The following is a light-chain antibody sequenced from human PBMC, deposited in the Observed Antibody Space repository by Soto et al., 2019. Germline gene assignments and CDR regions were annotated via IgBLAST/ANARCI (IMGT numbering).Light chain of an antibody. CDR2: GNT. CDR3: HSFDNSLSGYV. V-gene: IGLV1-40*01. J-gene: IGLJ1*01. Sequence: QSVLTQPPSVSGAPGQRVTISCTGSGSNIGAGYDVNWYQQFPGTAPKLLIYGNTNRPSGVPDRFSGSKSGTSASLAITGLQAEDEADYYCHSFDNSLSGYVFGTGTKVT. CDR1: GSNIGAGYD.